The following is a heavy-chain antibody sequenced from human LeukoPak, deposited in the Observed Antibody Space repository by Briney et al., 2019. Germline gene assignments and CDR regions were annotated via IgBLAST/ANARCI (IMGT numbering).Heavy chain of an antibody. CDR3: ASCDILTGYYLDY. Sequence: GGSLRLSCAASGFTFSSYSMNWVRQAPGKGLEWVSSISSSSSYIYYADSVKGRFTISRDNAKNSLYLQMNSLRAEDTAVYYCASCDILTGYYLDYWGQGTLVTVSS. D-gene: IGHD3-9*01. CDR2: ISSSSSYI. J-gene: IGHJ4*02. CDR1: GFTFSSYS. V-gene: IGHV3-21*01.